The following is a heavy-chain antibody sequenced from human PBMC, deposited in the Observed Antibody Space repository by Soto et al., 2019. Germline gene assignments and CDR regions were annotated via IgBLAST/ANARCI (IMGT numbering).Heavy chain of an antibody. CDR2: IHYSGST. D-gene: IGHD6-13*01. V-gene: IGHV4-30-4*01. CDR3: GRAHRDVQQLVHYYYSMDV. J-gene: IGHJ6*02. CDR1: GGSISSGDYY. Sequence: QVQLQESGPGLVKPSQTLSLTCTVSGGSISSGDYYWSWIRQPPGKGLEWIGYIHYSGSTYHNPSLKSRVTISVDTSKNQFSLKLTSVTAADTAVYYCGRAHRDVQQLVHYYYSMDVWGQGTTVTVSS.